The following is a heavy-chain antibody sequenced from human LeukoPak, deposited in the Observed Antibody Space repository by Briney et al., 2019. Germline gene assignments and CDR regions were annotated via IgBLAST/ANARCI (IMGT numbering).Heavy chain of an antibody. J-gene: IGHJ4*02. D-gene: IGHD6-19*01. CDR2: IYTSGST. CDR3: ARSSLAVYFNY. V-gene: IGHV4-61*02. Sequence: TLSLTCTVSGGSISSGSYYWSWIRQPAGKGLEWIGRIYTSGSTNYNPSLKSRVTISVDTSKNQFSLKLSSVTAADTAIYFCARSSLAVYFNYWGQGTLVTASS. CDR1: GGSISSGSYY.